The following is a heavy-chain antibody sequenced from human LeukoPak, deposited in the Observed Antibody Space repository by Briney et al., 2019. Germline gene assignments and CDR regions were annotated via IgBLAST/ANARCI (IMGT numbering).Heavy chain of an antibody. CDR1: GFTFSTYD. Sequence: GGSLRLSCAASGFTFSTYDMSWVRQAPGKGLECVASISRNSGAYTYYAASVKGRFTISRDNSRSTLYLQMNSLRAEDTAVYYCARDLPSTLTVHWGQGTLVTVSS. CDR3: ARDLPSTLTVH. CDR2: ISRNSGAYT. V-gene: IGHV3-23*01. D-gene: IGHD4-11*01. J-gene: IGHJ4*02.